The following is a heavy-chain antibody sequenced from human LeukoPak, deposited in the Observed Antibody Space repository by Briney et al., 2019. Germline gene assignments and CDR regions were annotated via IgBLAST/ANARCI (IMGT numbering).Heavy chain of an antibody. D-gene: IGHD1-1*01. J-gene: IGHJ3*02. V-gene: IGHV1-69*04. CDR1: GGTFSSYA. CDR3: ASLGGLAQRQDRAFDI. CDR2: IIPILGIA. Sequence: GASVKVSCKASGGTFSSYAISWVRQAPGQGLEWMGRIIPILGIANYAQKFQGRVTITADKSTSTAYMELSSLRSEDTAVYYCASLGGLAQRQDRAFDIWGQGTMVTVSS.